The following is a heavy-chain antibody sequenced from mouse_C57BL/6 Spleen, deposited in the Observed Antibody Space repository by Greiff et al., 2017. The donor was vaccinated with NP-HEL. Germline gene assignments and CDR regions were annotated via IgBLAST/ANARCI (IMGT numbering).Heavy chain of an antibody. V-gene: IGHV1-74*01. CDR1: GYTFTSYW. D-gene: IGHD1-1*01. J-gene: IGHJ3*01. CDR3: VMTTVVATPFGY. CDR2: IHPSDSDT. Sequence: QVQLQQPGAELVKPGASVKVSCKASGYTFTSYWMHWVKQRPGQGLEWIGRIHPSDSDTNYNQKFKGKATLTVDKSSSTAYMQLSSLTSEDSAVYYCVMTTVVATPFGYWGQGTLVTVSA.